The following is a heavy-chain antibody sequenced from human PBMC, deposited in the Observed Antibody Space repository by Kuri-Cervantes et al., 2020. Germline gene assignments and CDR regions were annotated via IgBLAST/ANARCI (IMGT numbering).Heavy chain of an antibody. J-gene: IGHJ4*02. CDR2: ISWNSGSI. Sequence: GGSLRLSCTVSGFTFRNYVMTWVRQAPGKGLEWVSGISWNSGSIGYADSVKGRFTISRDNAKNSLYLQMNSLRVEDTAVYYCARDRTRYYDDSSAPLEYWGKGTLVTVSS. D-gene: IGHD3-22*01. V-gene: IGHV3-9*01. CDR1: GFTFRNYV. CDR3: ARDRTRYYDDSSAPLEY.